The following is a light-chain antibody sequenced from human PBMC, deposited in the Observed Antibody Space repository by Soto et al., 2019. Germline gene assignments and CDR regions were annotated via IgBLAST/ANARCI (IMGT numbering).Light chain of an antibody. CDR3: CSYARSSTWV. Sequence: QSALTQPASVSGSPGQSITISCTGTSSDVGYYNVVSWYQQHPGKAPKLMIYEVSKRPSGISNRFSGSKSGNTASLTISGLQTEDEADYYCCSYARSSTWVFGGGTKLTVL. CDR1: SSDVGYYNV. CDR2: EVS. J-gene: IGLJ3*02. V-gene: IGLV2-23*02.